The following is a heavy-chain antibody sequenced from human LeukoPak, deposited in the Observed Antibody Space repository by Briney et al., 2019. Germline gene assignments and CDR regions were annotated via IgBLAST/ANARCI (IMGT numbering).Heavy chain of an antibody. Sequence: SETLSLTCSVSGDSISSYYWDWMRQPARKGLHWIGRIYTSGSTNYNPFLRSRLTMSVDTSKSQVSLKLSSVTAADTAVYYCARDFQRWGQGTLVAVSS. CDR2: IYTSGST. J-gene: IGHJ1*01. V-gene: IGHV4-4*07. CDR3: ARDFQR. CDR1: GDSISSYY.